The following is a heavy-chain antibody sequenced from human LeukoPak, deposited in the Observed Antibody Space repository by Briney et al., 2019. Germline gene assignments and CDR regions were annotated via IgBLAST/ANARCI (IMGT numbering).Heavy chain of an antibody. D-gene: IGHD4-17*01. Sequence: GSSVKVSCKASGGTFSSYAISWVRQAPGQGLEWMERIIPILGIANYAQKFQGRVTITADKSTSTAYMELSSLRSEDTAVYCCASPTTPRYYYGMDVWGQGTTVTVSS. CDR1: GGTFSSYA. CDR2: IIPILGIA. J-gene: IGHJ6*02. V-gene: IGHV1-69*04. CDR3: ASPTTPRYYYGMDV.